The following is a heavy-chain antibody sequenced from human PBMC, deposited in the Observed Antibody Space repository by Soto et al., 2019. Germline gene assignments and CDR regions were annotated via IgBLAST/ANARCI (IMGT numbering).Heavy chain of an antibody. CDR1: GFTVSSYA. Sequence: QVQLVESEGGVVQPGRSLRLSCAASGFTVSSYAMHWVRQAPGKGLEWVAVISYDGSNKYYADSVKGRFTISRDNSKNTLYLQMNSLRAEDTAVYYCARDRIAARRIDYWGQGTLVTVSS. CDR3: ARDRIAARRIDY. J-gene: IGHJ4*02. D-gene: IGHD6-6*01. V-gene: IGHV3-30-3*01. CDR2: ISYDGSNK.